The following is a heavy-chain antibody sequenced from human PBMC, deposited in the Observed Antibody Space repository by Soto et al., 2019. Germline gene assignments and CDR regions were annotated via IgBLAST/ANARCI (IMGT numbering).Heavy chain of an antibody. CDR1: GYIFMNFA. Sequence: QAQLVQSGAEVRKPGASVKVSCKASGYIFMNFALHWVSQAPGQTFAWMGWINTGNGKTEHSQKFHGRTPIIRDTSASTAYMELSDLRSEDTAVYYCARVPRYSFEIVQVPAVMFEASFDPWGQGTLVTVSS. D-gene: IGHD2-2*01. CDR2: INTGNGKT. CDR3: ARVPRYSFEIVQVPAVMFEASFDP. V-gene: IGHV1-3*04. J-gene: IGHJ5*02.